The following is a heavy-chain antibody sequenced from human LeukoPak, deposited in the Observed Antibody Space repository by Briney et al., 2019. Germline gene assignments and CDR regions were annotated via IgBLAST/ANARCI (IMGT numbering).Heavy chain of an antibody. CDR2: IHYSGST. CDR3: ARERAAYYYMDV. V-gene: IGHV4-59*11. J-gene: IGHJ6*03. Sequence: PSETLSLTCTVSGGSISSHYWSWIRQPPGKGLEWIGYIHYSGSTNYNPSLKSRVTISVDTSKNQFSLKLSSVTAADTAVYYCARERAAYYYMDVRGKGTTVTVSS. D-gene: IGHD6-25*01. CDR1: GGSISSHY.